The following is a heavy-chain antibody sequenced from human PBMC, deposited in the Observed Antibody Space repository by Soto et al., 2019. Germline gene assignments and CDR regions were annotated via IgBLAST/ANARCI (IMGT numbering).Heavy chain of an antibody. J-gene: IGHJ4*02. Sequence: QIQLLQSGAEVKKPGASVKVTCKASGYTFRNFGISWVRQAPGQGLEWMGWISAYNANANYAQKFQGRLTMTANTSTSTIYIEPSSLRSDDTAVYYCARENSYVDSGGQGTLVTVSS. CDR2: ISAYNANA. V-gene: IGHV1-18*01. CDR3: ARENSYVDS. CDR1: GYTFRNFG.